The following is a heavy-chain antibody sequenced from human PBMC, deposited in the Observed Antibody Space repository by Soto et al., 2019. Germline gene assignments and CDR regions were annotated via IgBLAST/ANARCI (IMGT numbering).Heavy chain of an antibody. D-gene: IGHD2-15*01. CDR3: ARSLPTRYCSGGSCYSTYHNWFDP. J-gene: IGHJ5*02. Sequence: PSETLSLTCTVSGGSISSSSYYWGWIRQPPGKGLEWIGSIYYSGSTYYNPPLKSRVTISVDTSKNQFSLKLSSVTAADTAVYYCARSLPTRYCSGGSCYSTYHNWFDPWGQGTLVPVSS. CDR2: IYYSGST. CDR1: GGSISSSSYY. V-gene: IGHV4-39*01.